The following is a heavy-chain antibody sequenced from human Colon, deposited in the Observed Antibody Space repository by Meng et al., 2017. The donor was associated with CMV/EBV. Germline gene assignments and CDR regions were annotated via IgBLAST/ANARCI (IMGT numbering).Heavy chain of an antibody. J-gene: IGHJ4*02. CDR2: IYPVDSDT. V-gene: IGHV5-51*01. Sequence: GGSLRLSCKGSGYTFASYWIGWVRQMPGKGLEWMGIIYPVDSDTRYSPSFQGQVTISADKSINTAYLQWSSLKASDTAIYYCARQDGVAVYYFDYWGQGTLVTVSS. D-gene: IGHD3-10*01. CDR1: GYTFASYW. CDR3: ARQDGVAVYYFDY.